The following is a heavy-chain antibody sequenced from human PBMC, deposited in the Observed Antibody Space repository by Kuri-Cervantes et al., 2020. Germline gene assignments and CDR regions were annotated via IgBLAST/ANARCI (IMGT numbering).Heavy chain of an antibody. Sequence: SETLSLTCAVYGGSFSGYYWSWIRQPPGKGLEWIGEIIHSGSTNYNPSLKSRVTISVDTSKNQFSLKLNSMTAADTAVYYCARLWFGESFGYWGQGTLVTVSS. CDR1: GGSFSGYY. CDR3: ARLWFGESFGY. J-gene: IGHJ4*02. V-gene: IGHV4-34*12. CDR2: IIHSGST. D-gene: IGHD3-10*01.